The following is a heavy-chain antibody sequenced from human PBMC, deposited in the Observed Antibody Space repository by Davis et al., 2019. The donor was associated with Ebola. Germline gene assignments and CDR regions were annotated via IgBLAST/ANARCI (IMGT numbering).Heavy chain of an antibody. CDR2: ISGSGNTI. V-gene: IGHV3-48*04. CDR1: GYTFSDYS. J-gene: IGHJ5*01. Sequence: GESLQISCAASGYTFSDYSINWVRQTPGMGLEWVSYISGSGNTIEYADSVKGRFTISRDNAKNSVYLQMDSLRVEDTAVYYCARGPPGRSWFDSWGQGTLVTVSS. CDR3: ARGPPGRSWFDS.